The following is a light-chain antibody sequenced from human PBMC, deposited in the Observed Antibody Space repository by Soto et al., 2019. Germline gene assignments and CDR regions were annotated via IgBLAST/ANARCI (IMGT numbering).Light chain of an antibody. CDR3: QSYDSGLSTYV. CDR1: SANIGTGYD. Sequence: QSVLTPPPSVSGAPGQRVTISCTGGSANIGTGYDVHWYQQVPGTAPKLLIYGNNNRPSGIPDRFSGSKSDTSASLAIAGLQAEDEADYYCQSYDSGLSTYVFGTGTKVTVL. J-gene: IGLJ1*01. V-gene: IGLV1-40*01. CDR2: GNN.